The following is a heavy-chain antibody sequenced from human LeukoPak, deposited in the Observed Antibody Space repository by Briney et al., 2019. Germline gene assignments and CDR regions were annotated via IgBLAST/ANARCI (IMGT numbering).Heavy chain of an antibody. Sequence: SETLSLTCAVYGGSFSGYYWSWNRQSPGKGLEWIGEINHSGSTNYNPSLKSRVTISVDTSKNQFSLKLSSVTAADTAVYYCARGTRTFDPWGQGTLVTVSS. V-gene: IGHV4-34*01. J-gene: IGHJ5*02. CDR2: INHSGST. D-gene: IGHD2-2*01. CDR1: GGSFSGYY. CDR3: ARGTRTFDP.